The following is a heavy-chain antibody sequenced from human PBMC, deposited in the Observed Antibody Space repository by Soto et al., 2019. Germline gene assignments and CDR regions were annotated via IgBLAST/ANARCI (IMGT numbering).Heavy chain of an antibody. CDR1: GGSISSSNW. D-gene: IGHD3-10*01. J-gene: IGHJ6*02. CDR2: IYHSGST. Sequence: PSETLSLTCAVSGGSISSSNWWSGVRQPPGKGLEWIGEIYHSGSTNYNPSLKSRVTISVDKSKNQFSLKLSSVTAADTAVYYCARRXGRAMVRGVVYYYGMDVWGQGTTVTVSS. CDR3: ARRXGRAMVRGVVYYYGMDV. V-gene: IGHV4-4*02.